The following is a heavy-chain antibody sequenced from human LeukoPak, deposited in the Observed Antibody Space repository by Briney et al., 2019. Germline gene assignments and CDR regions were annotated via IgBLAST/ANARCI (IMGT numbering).Heavy chain of an antibody. J-gene: IGHJ6*03. V-gene: IGHV3-30*02. D-gene: IGHD1-26*01. Sequence: GGSLRLSCAASEFTFSTYGMHWVRQAPGKGLEWVAFIRYDGTHKYYADSVKGRFTISRDNPKNTLYLQMNSLRAEDTAVYYCAKDDGSGSYYAIYYYMDVWGKGTTVTVSS. CDR3: AKDDGSGSYYAIYYYMDV. CDR2: IRYDGTHK. CDR1: EFTFSTYG.